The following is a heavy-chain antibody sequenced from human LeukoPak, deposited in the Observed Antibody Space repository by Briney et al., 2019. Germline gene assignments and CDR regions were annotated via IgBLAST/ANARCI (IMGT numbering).Heavy chain of an antibody. CDR3: ARDPVGIGGRGSHFNGSDY. D-gene: IGHD1-26*01. V-gene: IGHV4-4*02. CDR2: IYHSGST. J-gene: IGHJ4*02. CDR1: GGSISSSNW. Sequence: SETLSLTCAVSGGSISSSNWWSWVRQPPGKGLEWIGEIYHSGSTDYNPSLKSRVTISVDKSKNQFSLKLSSVTAADTAVYYCARDPVGIGGRGSHFNGSDYWGQGTLVTVSS.